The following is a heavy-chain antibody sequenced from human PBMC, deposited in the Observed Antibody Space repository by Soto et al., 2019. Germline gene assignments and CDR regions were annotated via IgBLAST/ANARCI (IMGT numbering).Heavy chain of an antibody. CDR2: ISYDGSNK. CDR3: ARDLDFSTFDP. CDR1: GFTFSSYA. V-gene: IGHV3-30-3*01. D-gene: IGHD3-3*01. J-gene: IGHJ5*02. Sequence: GGSLRLSCAASGFTFSSYAMHWVRQAPGKGLEWVAVISYDGSNKYYADSVKGRFTISRDNSKNTLYLQMNSLRAEDTAVYYCARDLDFSTFDPWGQGTLVTVSS.